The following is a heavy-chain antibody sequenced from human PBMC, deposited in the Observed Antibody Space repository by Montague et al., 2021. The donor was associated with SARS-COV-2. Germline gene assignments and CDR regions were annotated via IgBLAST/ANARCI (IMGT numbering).Heavy chain of an antibody. D-gene: IGHD6-19*01. CDR3: ARTGYSSGWHSFDY. CDR2: IYHSGST. V-gene: IGHV4-4*02. CDR1: GGSISSINW. Sequence: SETLSLTCVVPGGSISSINWWSWVRQPPGKGLEWIGEIYHSGSTNYNPSLKRRVIISVDKSKNQFSLKLSSVTAAGTAVYYCARTGYSSGWHSFDYWGQGTLVTVSS. J-gene: IGHJ4*02.